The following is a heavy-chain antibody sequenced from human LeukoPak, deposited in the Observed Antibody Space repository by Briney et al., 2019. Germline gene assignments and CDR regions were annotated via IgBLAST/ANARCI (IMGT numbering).Heavy chain of an antibody. CDR3: ARESEMANLDY. J-gene: IGHJ4*02. D-gene: IGHD5-24*01. Sequence: GGSLRLSCVASGFTFSSYWMNWVRQAPGKGLEWVANIKQDGSEKYYVDSVKGRFTISRDNAKKSLYLQMNSLRAEDTAVYYCARESEMANLDYWGQGTLVTVSS. CDR1: GFTFSSYW. CDR2: IKQDGSEK. V-gene: IGHV3-7*04.